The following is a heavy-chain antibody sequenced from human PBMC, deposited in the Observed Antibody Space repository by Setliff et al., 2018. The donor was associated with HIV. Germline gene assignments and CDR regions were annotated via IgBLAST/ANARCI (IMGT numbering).Heavy chain of an antibody. CDR1: GGSISSYY. Sequence: PSETLSLTCIVSGGSISSYYWSWIRQPPDKGLEWIGRVYYSGQDDHNHSLTRRLTIAVDTSNNQFSLTLTSVTAADTAIYYCARGITPPTRQGYYYMDVWGKGTTVTVSS. CDR3: ARGITPPTRQGYYYMDV. J-gene: IGHJ6*03. V-gene: IGHV4-59*01. CDR2: VYYSGQD. D-gene: IGHD6-6*01.